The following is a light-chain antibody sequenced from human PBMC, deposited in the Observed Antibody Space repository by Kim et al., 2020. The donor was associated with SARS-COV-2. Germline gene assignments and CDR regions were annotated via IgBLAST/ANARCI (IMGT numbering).Light chain of an antibody. CDR3: SSYAGYGLGI. Sequence: QSALTQSASVSGSPGQSTTISCTGTNNDVGTYNLVSWYQQHPGKAPRLIIYEVNKRPSGVSDRFSGSKSGKTASLTISGLQAEDEGDYYCSSYAGYGLGIFGGGTKVTVL. J-gene: IGLJ2*01. CDR2: EVN. V-gene: IGLV2-23*02. CDR1: NNDVGTYNL.